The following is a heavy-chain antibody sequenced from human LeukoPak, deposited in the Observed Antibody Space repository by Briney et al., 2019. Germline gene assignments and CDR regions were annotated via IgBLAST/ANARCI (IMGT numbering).Heavy chain of an antibody. CDR2: IYYSGST. V-gene: IGHV4-39*01. CDR3: ERHETGDFDY. Sequence: SETLSLTCTVSGGSISSSSYYWGWIRQPPGKGLEWIGSIYYSGSTYYNPSLKSRVTISVDTSKNQFSLKLSSVTAADTAVYYSERHETGDFDYWGQGTLVTVSS. CDR1: GGSISSSSYY. D-gene: IGHD3-9*01. J-gene: IGHJ4*02.